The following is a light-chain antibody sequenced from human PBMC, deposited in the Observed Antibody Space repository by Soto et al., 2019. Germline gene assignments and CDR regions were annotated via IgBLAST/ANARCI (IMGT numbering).Light chain of an antibody. CDR1: QSVLYSSNNKNY. J-gene: IGKJ1*01. Sequence: DIVMTQSPDSLAVSLGERATINCKSSQSVLYSSNNKNYLAWYQQKPGQPPKLLIYWASTRESGVPDRFSGSGSGTDFTLTITRLQPDDFATYYCQHYNSFSRTFGQGTKVDI. CDR2: WAS. V-gene: IGKV4-1*01. CDR3: QHYNSFSRT.